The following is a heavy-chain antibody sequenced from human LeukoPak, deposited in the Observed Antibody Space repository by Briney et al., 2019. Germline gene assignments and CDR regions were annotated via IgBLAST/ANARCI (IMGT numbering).Heavy chain of an antibody. CDR1: GFTFSSYW. D-gene: IGHD6-13*01. Sequence: GGSLRLSCAASGFTFSSYWMSWVRQAPGKGLEWVANIKQDGSEKYYVDSVKGRFTISRDNAKNSLYLQMNSLRAEDTAVYYCARLSSVGQRGSSSWYRGAYYYYMDVWGKGTTVTVSS. CDR3: ARLSSVGQRGSSSWYRGAYYYYMDV. CDR2: IKQDGSEK. J-gene: IGHJ6*03. V-gene: IGHV3-7*01.